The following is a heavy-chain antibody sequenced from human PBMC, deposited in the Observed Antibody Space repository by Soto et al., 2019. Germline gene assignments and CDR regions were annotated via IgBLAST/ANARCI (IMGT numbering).Heavy chain of an antibody. CDR3: ARDIYDSSGYPSRYYYYGMDV. V-gene: IGHV3-33*01. J-gene: IGHJ6*02. CDR2: IWYDGSNK. D-gene: IGHD3-22*01. Sequence: GGSLRLSCAASGFTFSSYGMHWVRQAPGKGLEWVAVIWYDGSNKYYADSVKGRFTISRDNSKNTLYLQMNSLRAEDTAVYYCARDIYDSSGYPSRYYYYGMDVWGQGTTVTVSS. CDR1: GFTFSSYG.